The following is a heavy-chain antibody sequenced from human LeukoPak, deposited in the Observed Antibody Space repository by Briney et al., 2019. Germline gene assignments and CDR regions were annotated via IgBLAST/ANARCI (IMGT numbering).Heavy chain of an antibody. V-gene: IGHV3-23*01. CDR2: ISGSGDST. CDR3: AKDAGYSSGWDYYYYGMDV. D-gene: IGHD6-19*01. CDR1: GFTFSSYA. Sequence: PGGSLRFSCAASGFTFSSYAMSWVRQAPGKGLEWVSAISGSGDSTYYADSVKGRFTISRDNSNNTLYLQMNSLRAEDTAVYYCAKDAGYSSGWDYYYYGMDVWGQGTTVTVSS. J-gene: IGHJ6*02.